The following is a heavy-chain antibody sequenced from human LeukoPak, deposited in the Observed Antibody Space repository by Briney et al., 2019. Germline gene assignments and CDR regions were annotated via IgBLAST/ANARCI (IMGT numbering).Heavy chain of an antibody. CDR3: ASRVVTPDAFDV. V-gene: IGHV5-51*01. D-gene: IGHD4-23*01. Sequence: PGESLKISCKASGYIFTTYWIGWVRQMPGKGLEWMGIIFPVDSDTRYSPSFQGQVTISADKSINTAYLQWSSLKASDTAVYYCASRVVTPDAFDVWGLGTVVTVSS. CDR2: IFPVDSDT. J-gene: IGHJ3*01. CDR1: GYIFTTYW.